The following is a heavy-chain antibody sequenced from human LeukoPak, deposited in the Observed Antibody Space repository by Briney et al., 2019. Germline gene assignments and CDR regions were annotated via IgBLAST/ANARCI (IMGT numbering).Heavy chain of an antibody. CDR1: GFTFSTHA. J-gene: IGHJ4*02. CDR2: ISGSGATT. V-gene: IGHV3-23*01. CDR3: SKGERYGDYALGY. Sequence: PGGSLRLSCAASGFTFSTHAMSWVHQAPGKGLEWVSAISGSGATTYYADSVKGRFTISRDNSKNTLYLQMNSLRAEDTAIYYCSKGERYGDYALGYWGQGTLVTVSS. D-gene: IGHD4-17*01.